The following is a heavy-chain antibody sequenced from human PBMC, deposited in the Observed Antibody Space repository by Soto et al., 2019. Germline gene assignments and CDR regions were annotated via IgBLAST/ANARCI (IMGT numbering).Heavy chain of an antibody. CDR3: ARDHNFGFILYAMDV. CDR1: GYTFTSYS. V-gene: IGHV1-46*01. Sequence: ASVKVSCKASGYTFTSYSMHWVRQAPGQGLEWMGTINPSSGRTSYAQNFQGRVTMTSDTSTSIVYMEMSSLKSEDTAVYYCARDHNFGFILYAMDVWGQGTTVTVS. J-gene: IGHJ6*02. D-gene: IGHD2-15*01. CDR2: INPSSGRT.